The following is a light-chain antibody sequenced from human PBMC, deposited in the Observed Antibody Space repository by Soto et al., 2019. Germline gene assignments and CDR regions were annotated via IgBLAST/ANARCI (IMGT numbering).Light chain of an antibody. CDR3: QQYNNWPLT. Sequence: EIVMTQSPATLSVSPGERATLSCRASQSVGSNFAWYQQKPGQAPRLLIYGASTRATGFPARFSGSGSETKFTLTISSLQSEEFAVYYCQQYNNWPLTFGGGTKVEIK. J-gene: IGKJ4*01. V-gene: IGKV3-15*01. CDR2: GAS. CDR1: QSVGSN.